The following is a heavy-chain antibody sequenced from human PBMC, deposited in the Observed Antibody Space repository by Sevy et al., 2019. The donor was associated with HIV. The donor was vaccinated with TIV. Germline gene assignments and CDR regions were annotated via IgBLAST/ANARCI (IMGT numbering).Heavy chain of an antibody. V-gene: IGHV3-30*03. Sequence: GGSLRLSCAASGFTFSSYGMHWVRQAPGKGLEWVAVISYDGINKYYGDSVKGRFTISRDNSKNTLYLQMNSLRAEDTAVYYCARDPGNYCSGGSCYGTDLDYWGQGTLVTVSS. CDR2: ISYDGINK. CDR3: ARDPGNYCSGGSCYGTDLDY. D-gene: IGHD2-15*01. CDR1: GFTFSSYG. J-gene: IGHJ4*02.